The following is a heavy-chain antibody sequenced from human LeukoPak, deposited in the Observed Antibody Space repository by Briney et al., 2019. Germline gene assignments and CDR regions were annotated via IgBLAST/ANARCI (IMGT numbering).Heavy chain of an antibody. CDR1: GGSFSGYY. V-gene: IGHV4-34*01. D-gene: IGHD6-13*01. Sequence: PSETLYLTCAVYGGSFSGYYWSWIRQPPGKGLEWIGEINHSGSTNYNPSLKSRVTISVDTSKNQFSLKLSSVTAADTAVYYCARDSNPKQQLVLIGMDVWGQGTTVTVSS. CDR2: INHSGST. J-gene: IGHJ6*02. CDR3: ARDSNPKQQLVLIGMDV.